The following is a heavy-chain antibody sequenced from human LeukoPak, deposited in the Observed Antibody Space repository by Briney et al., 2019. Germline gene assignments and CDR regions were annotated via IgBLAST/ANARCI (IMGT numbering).Heavy chain of an antibody. CDR3: ARTGKFDS. CDR1: GFTFSKYW. V-gene: IGHV3-7*05. CDR2: IKTDGSET. J-gene: IGHJ5*01. Sequence: GGSLTLSCAASGFTFSKYWMNWVRQAPGKGLEWVANIKTDGSETYYVDSVKGRFTISRDNAKNSVYLQMNSLRAEDTAIYYCARTGKFDSWGQGTLVTVSA.